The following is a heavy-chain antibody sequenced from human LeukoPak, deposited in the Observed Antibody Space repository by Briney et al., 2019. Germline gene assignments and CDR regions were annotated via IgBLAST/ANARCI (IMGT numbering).Heavy chain of an antibody. V-gene: IGHV4-34*01. CDR1: GGSFSGYY. Sequence: SETLSLTCAVYGGSFSGYYWSWIRQPPGKGLEWIGEINHSGSTNYNPSLKSRVTISVDTSKNQFSLKLTSVTAADTALYHCAREGASRYFDYWGQGILVTVSS. CDR2: INHSGST. CDR3: AREGASRYFDY. D-gene: IGHD4/OR15-4a*01. J-gene: IGHJ4*02.